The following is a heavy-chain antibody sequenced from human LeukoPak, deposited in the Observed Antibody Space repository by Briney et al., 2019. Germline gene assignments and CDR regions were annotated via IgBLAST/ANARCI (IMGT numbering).Heavy chain of an antibody. D-gene: IGHD1-14*01. CDR2: INPSAGST. CDR3: ARGTTGY. J-gene: IGHJ4*02. CDR1: GYTFTTYY. V-gene: IGHV1-46*01. Sequence: VASVKVSCKASGYTFTTYYMHWVRQAPGQGLEWMGLINPSAGSTSYAQKFQGRVTMTTDTSTSTAYMELRSLRSDDTAVYYCARGTTGYWGQGTLVTVSS.